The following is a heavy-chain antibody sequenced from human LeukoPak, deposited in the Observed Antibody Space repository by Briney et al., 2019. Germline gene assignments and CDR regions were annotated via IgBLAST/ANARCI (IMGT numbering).Heavy chain of an antibody. CDR2: IPYDGNNK. CDR1: RFTFSSYG. CDR3: VKDGDDSGSYLVY. D-gene: IGHD1-26*01. J-gene: IGHJ4*02. V-gene: IGHV3-30*02. Sequence: GGSLRLSCAASRFTFSSYGMHWVRQAPGKGLEWVAFIPYDGNNKYYADSVKGRFTVSRDNSKNTLYLQMNSLRAEDTAVYYCVKDGDDSGSYLVYWGQGTLVTVSS.